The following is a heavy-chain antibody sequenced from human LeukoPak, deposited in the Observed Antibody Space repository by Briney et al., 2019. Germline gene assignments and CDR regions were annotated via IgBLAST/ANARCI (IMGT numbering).Heavy chain of an antibody. V-gene: IGHV4-59*13. J-gene: IGHJ4*02. Sequence: PSETLSLTCSVSGGSMSSYYWSWIRHSPGKGLEWIGYMSYSGNSNYKSSINSSLESRVTISVDSTKKELFLKMDSMTAADTAVYYCVAGAPKFLHLVYWGQGTLVTVAS. CDR3: VAGAPKFLHLVY. CDR2: MSYSGNS. CDR1: GGSMSSYY. D-gene: IGHD2-21*01.